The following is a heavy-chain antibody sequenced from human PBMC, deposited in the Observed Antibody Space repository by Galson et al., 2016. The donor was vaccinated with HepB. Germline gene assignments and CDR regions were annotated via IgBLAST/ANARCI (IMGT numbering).Heavy chain of an antibody. CDR3: VKGLGLGGGRVNLGENS. J-gene: IGHJ5*02. V-gene: IGHV3-53*01. D-gene: IGHD1-26*01. Sequence: SLRLSCAASGFTLNSNDMSWVRQAPGKGLEFLSVIHRRGDSYYADSVKGRFTTSRDNSRNTVFLQMDSLRGEDTAVYYCVKGLGLGGGRVNLGENSWGQGTLVIVSS. CDR2: IHRRGDS. CDR1: GFTLNSND.